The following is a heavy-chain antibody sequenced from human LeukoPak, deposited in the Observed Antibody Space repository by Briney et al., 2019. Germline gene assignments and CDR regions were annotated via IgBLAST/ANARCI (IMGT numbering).Heavy chain of an antibody. CDR2: ISSSGSTI. CDR1: GFTFSDYY. Sequence: GGSLRLSCAASGFTFSDYYMSWIRQAPGKGLEWVSYISSSGSTIYYADSVKGRFTISRDNAKNSLYLQMNSLRAEDTAVYYCARAARVGATLWPTKFPMYYYYYMDVWGKGTTVTVSS. V-gene: IGHV3-11*01. CDR3: ARAARVGATLWPTKFPMYYYYYMDV. D-gene: IGHD1-26*01. J-gene: IGHJ6*03.